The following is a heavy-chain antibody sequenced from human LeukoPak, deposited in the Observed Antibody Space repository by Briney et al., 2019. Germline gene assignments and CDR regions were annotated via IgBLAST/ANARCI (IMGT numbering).Heavy chain of an antibody. CDR2: ISPSGTDI. CDR3: AKARIAAAGNFDY. J-gene: IGHJ4*02. D-gene: IGHD6-13*01. Sequence: GGSLRLSCAVSGFTFTDTYMTWIRLAPGKGLESLSYISPSGTDISYADSVKGRFTISRDNSKNTLYLQMNSLGAEDTAVYYCAKARIAAAGNFDYWGQGTLVTVSS. V-gene: IGHV3-11*01. CDR1: GFTFTDTY.